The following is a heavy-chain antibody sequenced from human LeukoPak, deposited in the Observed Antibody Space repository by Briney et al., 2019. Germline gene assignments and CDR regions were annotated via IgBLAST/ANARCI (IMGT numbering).Heavy chain of an antibody. CDR2: ISSSSSYI. J-gene: IGHJ4*02. CDR1: GFTFSSYS. Sequence: GGSLRLSCAASGFTFSSYSMNWVRQAPGKGLEWVSSISSSSSYIYYADSVKGRFTISRDNAKNSLYLQMNSLRAEDTAVYYCARGCSGGSCYLPSDYWGQGTLVTVSS. V-gene: IGHV3-21*01. D-gene: IGHD2-15*01. CDR3: ARGCSGGSCYLPSDY.